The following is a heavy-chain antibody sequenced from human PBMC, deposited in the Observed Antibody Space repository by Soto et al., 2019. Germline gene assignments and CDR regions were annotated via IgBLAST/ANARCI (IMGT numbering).Heavy chain of an antibody. CDR2: IGPYNGNT. CDR3: SRCYCSVGSCYTCWHFDL. D-gene: IGHD2-15*01. V-gene: IGHV1-18*01. Sequence: QAQLVQSGAEVKKPGASVKVSCQAGGYTFADYGISWVRQAPGQGLEWMGWIGPYNGNTNYAQNLQDRVTMTTDTSTNTAYMELRSLRSDDTALYYSSRCYCSVGSCYTCWHFDLWGRGTLLTVSS. CDR1: GYTFADYG. J-gene: IGHJ2*01.